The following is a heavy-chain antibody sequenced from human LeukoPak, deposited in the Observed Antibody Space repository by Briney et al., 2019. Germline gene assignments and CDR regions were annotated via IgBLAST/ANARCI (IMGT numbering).Heavy chain of an antibody. Sequence: GGSLRLSCAASGFTFSTYAMSWVRQAPGKGLEWVSGISGSGGSAYYADSVKGRFAVSRDNSKNTPYLQMNSLRAEDTAVYYCAKEDYYESSGTPDNWGQGTLVTVSS. D-gene: IGHD3-22*01. J-gene: IGHJ4*02. V-gene: IGHV3-23*01. CDR3: AKEDYYESSGTPDN. CDR2: ISGSGGSA. CDR1: GFTFSTYA.